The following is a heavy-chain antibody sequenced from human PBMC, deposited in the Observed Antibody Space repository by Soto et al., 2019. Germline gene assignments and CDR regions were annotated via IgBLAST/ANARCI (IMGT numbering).Heavy chain of an antibody. J-gene: IGHJ4*02. Sequence: QVQLLESGGGVVRPGRSLRLSCAASGFSFSDYAIHWVRQAPGKGLEWVSVISYDGSMKYYADSVKGRFTISRDNSKDTVHLRLDSLKGEDTAICFCAREVRLAAIDLAYWGQGTLVTVSS. CDR1: GFSFSDYA. V-gene: IGHV3-30*04. CDR3: AREVRLAAIDLAY. D-gene: IGHD2-21*01. CDR2: ISYDGSMK.